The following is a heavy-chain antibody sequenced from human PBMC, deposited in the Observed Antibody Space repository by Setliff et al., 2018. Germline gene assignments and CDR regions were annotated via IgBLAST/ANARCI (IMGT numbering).Heavy chain of an antibody. V-gene: IGHV3-21*01. Sequence: GGSLRLSCAASGFTFSDFSINWVRQAPGKGLEWVSSISSTSKYIFYADSVEGRFSISRDNAENSLYLQMNSLRTEDTAVYFCVRVAMGASCSGTSCQKYRFDYWGQGTLVTVSS. CDR3: VRVAMGASCSGTSCQKYRFDY. J-gene: IGHJ4*02. D-gene: IGHD2-2*01. CDR2: ISSTSKYI. CDR1: GFTFSDFS.